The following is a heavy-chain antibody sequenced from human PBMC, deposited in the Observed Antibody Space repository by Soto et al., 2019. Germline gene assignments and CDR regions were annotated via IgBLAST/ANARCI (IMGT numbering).Heavy chain of an antibody. D-gene: IGHD1-26*01. CDR1: GESFSGYY. Sequence: QVQLQQWGAGLLKPSETLSLTCAVYGESFSGYYWSWIRQPPGKGLEWIGEINHGGSTNYNPSLKLRVTISVETHNTQFSRKLSSVTAADTAVYYCARRRNRIVGAEQDYWGQGTLVTVSS. V-gene: IGHV4-34*01. CDR3: ARRRNRIVGAEQDY. CDR2: INHGGST. J-gene: IGHJ4*02.